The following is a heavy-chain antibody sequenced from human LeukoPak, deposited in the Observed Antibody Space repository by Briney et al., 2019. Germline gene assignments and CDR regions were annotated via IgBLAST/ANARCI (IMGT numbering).Heavy chain of an antibody. V-gene: IGHV4-59*08. CDR3: ARRYSSSTFDY. J-gene: IGHJ4*02. CDR2: IYYSGST. D-gene: IGHD6-6*01. CDR1: GGSISSYY. Sequence: SETLSLTCTVSGGSISSYYWSWIRQPPGKGLEWIGYIYYSGSTNYNPSLKSRVTVSVDTSKNQFSLKLGSVTAADTAVYYCARRYSSSTFDYWGQGTLVTVSS.